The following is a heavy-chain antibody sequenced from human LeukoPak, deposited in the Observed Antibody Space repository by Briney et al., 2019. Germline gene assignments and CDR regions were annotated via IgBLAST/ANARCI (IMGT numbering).Heavy chain of an antibody. V-gene: IGHV4-34*01. Sequence: SETLSLTCAVYGGSFSGYYWSWIRQPPGKGLDWIGEINHSGSTNYNPSLKSRVTISVDTSKNQFSLKLSSVTAADTAVYYCARIPLTYYYDSSGGAFDIWGQGTMVTVSS. CDR2: INHSGST. J-gene: IGHJ3*02. D-gene: IGHD3-22*01. CDR1: GGSFSGYY. CDR3: ARIPLTYYYDSSGGAFDI.